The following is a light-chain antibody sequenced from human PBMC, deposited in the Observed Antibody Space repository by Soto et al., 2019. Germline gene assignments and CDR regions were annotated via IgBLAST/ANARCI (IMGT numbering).Light chain of an antibody. J-gene: IGKJ5*01. CDR1: QSISTN. CDR3: QQYNNWPLT. CDR2: GAS. V-gene: IGKV3-15*01. Sequence: EIVMTQSPATLSVSPGERATLSCRASQSISTNLAWYQQKPGQPPRLLIYGASTRATGIPARFSGSGSGTEFTLTISSLHSEDFAVYYCQQYNNWPLTFGQGTRLEIK.